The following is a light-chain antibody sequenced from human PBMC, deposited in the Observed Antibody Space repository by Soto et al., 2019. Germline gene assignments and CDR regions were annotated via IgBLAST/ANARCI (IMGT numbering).Light chain of an antibody. J-gene: IGLJ3*02. CDR3: VLYMGSGIPPV. Sequence: QNVVTQEPSFSVSPGGTVTLTCGLSSGSVSTNYYPSWYQQTPGQGPRTLIYSTNIRSSGVPDRFSGSILGNKAALTITGAQADDESGYFCVLYMGSGIPPVFGGGTKVTVL. CDR2: STN. CDR1: SGSVSTNYY. V-gene: IGLV8-61*01.